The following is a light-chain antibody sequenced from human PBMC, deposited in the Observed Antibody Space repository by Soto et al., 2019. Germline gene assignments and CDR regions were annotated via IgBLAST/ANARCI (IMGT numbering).Light chain of an antibody. CDR3: QQYDSSPRT. Sequence: EIVLTQSPAALSLSPGERATLSCRASQSVSSSYLAWYQQKPGQAPRLLIYRTSNRATGIPDRFSGSGSGTDFTLTNSRLEPEDFAVYWCQQYDSSPRTFGQGTKVDI. V-gene: IGKV3-20*01. CDR1: QSVSSSY. J-gene: IGKJ1*01. CDR2: RTS.